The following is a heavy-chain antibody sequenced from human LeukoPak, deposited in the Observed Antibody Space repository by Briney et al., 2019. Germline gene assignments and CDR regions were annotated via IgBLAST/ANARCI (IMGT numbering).Heavy chain of an antibody. V-gene: IGHV4-39*07. CDR2: IYYSGST. D-gene: IGHD3-3*01. J-gene: IGHJ3*02. CDR3: ARGGHSYYDFWSGYGLDFDI. Sequence: SETLSLTCTVSGGSISSTSYYWGWIRQPPGKGLEWIASIYYSGSTYDNPSLKSRVTVSVDTSRNQFSLKLSSVTAADTAVYYCARGGHSYYDFWSGYGLDFDIWGQGTMVTVSS. CDR1: GGSISSTSYY.